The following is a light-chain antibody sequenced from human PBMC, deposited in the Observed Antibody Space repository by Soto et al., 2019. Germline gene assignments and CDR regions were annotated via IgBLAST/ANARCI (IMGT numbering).Light chain of an antibody. CDR3: QQYNNWPPWT. CDR1: QSVSNN. CDR2: DAS. Sequence: ILMTQSPATLSVSPGERATLSCRASQSVSNNLAWYQQKPGQAPRLLIYDASTRATGIPARFSGSGSGTEFTLTISGLQSEDFAVYYWQQYNNWPPWTFGQGTKVAIK. V-gene: IGKV3-15*01. J-gene: IGKJ1*01.